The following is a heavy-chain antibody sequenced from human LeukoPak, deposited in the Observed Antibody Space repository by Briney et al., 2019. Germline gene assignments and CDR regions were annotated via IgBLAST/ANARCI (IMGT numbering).Heavy chain of an antibody. V-gene: IGHV4-59*08. CDR2: IYYSGRT. Sequence: PSETLSLTCTVSGGSISSYYWSWIRQPPGKGLEWIGYIYYSGRTNYNPSLKSRVTISVDTSKNQFSLKLSSVTAADTAVYYCASFGRGGPFDYWGQGTLVTVSS. CDR3: ASFGRGGPFDY. D-gene: IGHD3-10*01. CDR1: GGSISSYY. J-gene: IGHJ4*02.